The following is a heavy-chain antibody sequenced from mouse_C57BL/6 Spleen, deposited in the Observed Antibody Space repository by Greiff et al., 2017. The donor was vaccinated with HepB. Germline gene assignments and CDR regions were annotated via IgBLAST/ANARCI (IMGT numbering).Heavy chain of an antibody. D-gene: IGHD1-1*01. CDR2: INPYNGGT. CDR3: ARSHYYGTLDV. J-gene: IGHJ1*03. CDR1: GYTFTDYY. Sequence: EVQLQQSGPVLVKPGASVKMSCKASGYTFTDYYMNWVKQSHGKSLEWIGVINPYNGGTSYNQKFKGKATLTVDKSSSTAYMELNSLTSEDSAVYYCARSHYYGTLDVWGTGTTVTVSS. V-gene: IGHV1-19*01.